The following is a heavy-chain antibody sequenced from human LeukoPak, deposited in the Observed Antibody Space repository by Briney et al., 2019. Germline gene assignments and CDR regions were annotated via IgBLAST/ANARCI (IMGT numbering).Heavy chain of an antibody. D-gene: IGHD6-13*01. J-gene: IGHJ4*02. CDR2: INTDGSDT. V-gene: IGHV3-74*03. Sequence: GGSLRLSCAASGFTFSRSWMHWVRQAPGKGLVWVSRINTDGSDTMYADSVKGRFTISRDNAKNSLYLQMNSLRAEDTAVYYCARYFCTTSSCFLFDYWGQGTLVTVAS. CDR1: GFTFSRSW. CDR3: ARYFCTTSSCFLFDY.